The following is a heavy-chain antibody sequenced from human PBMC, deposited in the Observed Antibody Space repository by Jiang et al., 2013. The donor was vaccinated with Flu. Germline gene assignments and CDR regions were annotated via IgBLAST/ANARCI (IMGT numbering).Heavy chain of an antibody. J-gene: IGHJ5*02. CDR3: ARDYDILTGYHNWFDP. Sequence: SQKFQDRVTITRDTSASTAYMELSSLRSEDTAVYYCARDYDILTGYHNWFDPWGQGTLVTVSS. D-gene: IGHD3-9*01. V-gene: IGHV1-3*01.